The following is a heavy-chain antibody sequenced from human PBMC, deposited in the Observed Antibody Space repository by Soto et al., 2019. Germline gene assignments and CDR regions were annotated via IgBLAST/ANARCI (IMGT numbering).Heavy chain of an antibody. J-gene: IGHJ6*02. CDR3: ARGWEVRYFDWLLDVYYGMDV. CDR2: MNPNSGNT. Sequence: GASVKVSCKASGYTFTSYDINWVRQATGQGLEWMGWMNPNSGNTGYAQKFQGRVTMTRNTSISTAYMELSSLRSEDTAVHYCARGWEVRYFDWLLDVYYGMDVWGQGTTVTVSS. CDR1: GYTFTSYD. D-gene: IGHD3-9*01. V-gene: IGHV1-8*01.